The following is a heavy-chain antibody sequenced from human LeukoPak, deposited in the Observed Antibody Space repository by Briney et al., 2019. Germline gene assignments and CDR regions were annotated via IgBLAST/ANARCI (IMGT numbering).Heavy chain of an antibody. CDR2: INPNSGGT. CDR3: ARVIGRGYSYGYVVDY. CDR1: GYTFTGYY. D-gene: IGHD5-18*01. V-gene: IGHV1-2*02. Sequence: ASVKVSCKASGYTFTGYYMHWVRQAPGQGLEWMGWINPNSGGTNYAQKFQGRVTMTRDTSISTAYMELSRLRSDDTAVYYCARVIGRGYSYGYVVDYWGQGTLVTVSS. J-gene: IGHJ4*02.